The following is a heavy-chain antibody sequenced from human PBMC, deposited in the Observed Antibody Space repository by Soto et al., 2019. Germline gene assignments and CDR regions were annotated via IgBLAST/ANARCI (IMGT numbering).Heavy chain of an antibody. CDR1: GFTFSSYG. CDR2: MWYDGSHK. J-gene: IGHJ6*02. D-gene: IGHD6-13*01. CDR3: ARDGLPGTLQPKPVAAAGPALSYYYGMDV. V-gene: IGHV3-33*01. Sequence: GGSLRLSCAASGFTFSSYGFHWVRQAPGKGLEWVAVMWYDGSHKYYVDSVKGRFTISRDNFRNTLYLQMNSLRAEDTAVYYCARDGLPGTLQPKPVAAAGPALSYYYGMDVWGQGTTVTVSS.